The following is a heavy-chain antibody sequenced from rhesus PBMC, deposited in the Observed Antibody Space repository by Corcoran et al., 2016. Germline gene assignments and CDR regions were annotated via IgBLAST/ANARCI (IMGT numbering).Heavy chain of an antibody. V-gene: IGHV5-2*01. CDR3: AKGCRQLEHFDY. CDR2: IDPSDSDT. J-gene: IGHJ4*01. CDR1: GSSFTSYW. D-gene: IGHD6-25*01. Sequence: EVQLVQSGAEVKRTGESPKISCKTSGSSFTSYWISWVRQMHGNGLEWMGAIDPSDSDTRYSPSFQGQVTISADKSISTAYLQWSSLKASDTATYYCAKGCRQLEHFDYWGQGVLVTVAS.